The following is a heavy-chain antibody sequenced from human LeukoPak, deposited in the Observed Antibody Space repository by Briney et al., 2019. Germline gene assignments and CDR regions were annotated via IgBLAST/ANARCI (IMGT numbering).Heavy chain of an antibody. D-gene: IGHD6-13*01. Sequence: GGSLRLSCAASGFTFSSYGMHWVRQAPGKGLEWVAFIRYDESHTYYADSVKGRLTISRDNSKNTLYLQMNSLRAEDTAVYYCAKDRIAAAAGEYYFDYWGQGTLVTVSS. J-gene: IGHJ4*02. CDR1: GFTFSSYG. CDR3: AKDRIAAAAGEYYFDY. CDR2: IRYDESHT. V-gene: IGHV3-30*02.